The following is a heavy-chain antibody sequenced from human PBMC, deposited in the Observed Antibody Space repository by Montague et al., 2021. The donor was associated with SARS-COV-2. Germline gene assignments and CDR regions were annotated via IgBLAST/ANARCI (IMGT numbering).Heavy chain of an antibody. CDR2: IKQDGSEK. V-gene: IGHV3-7*01. CDR3: ARDRGSYYDFWSGYWYMDV. Sequence: SLRLSCAAPGFTFSSCWMSWVRQAPGKGLEWVANIKQDGSEKYYVDSVKGRFTISRDNAKNSLYLQMNSLRAEDTAVYYCARDRGSYYDFWSGYWYMDVWGKGTTVTVSS. CDR1: GFTFSSCW. D-gene: IGHD3-3*01. J-gene: IGHJ6*03.